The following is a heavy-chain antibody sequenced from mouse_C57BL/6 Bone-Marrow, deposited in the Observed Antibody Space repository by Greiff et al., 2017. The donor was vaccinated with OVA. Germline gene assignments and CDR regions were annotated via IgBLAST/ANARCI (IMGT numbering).Heavy chain of an antibody. J-gene: IGHJ1*03. V-gene: IGHV1-82*01. CDR1: GYTFTSYW. D-gene: IGHD1-1*01. CDR2: IYPGDGDT. Sequence: VQLQQSGAELVKPGASVKMSCKASGYTFTSYWITWVKQRPGKGLEWIGRIYPGDGDTNYNGKFKGKATLTADKSSSTAYMQLSSLTSEDSAVYFCARTAWTTVVATRYFDVWGTGTTVTVSS. CDR3: ARTAWTTVVATRYFDV.